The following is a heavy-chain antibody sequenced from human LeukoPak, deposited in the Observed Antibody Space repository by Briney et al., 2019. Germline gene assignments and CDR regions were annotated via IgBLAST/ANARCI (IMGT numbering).Heavy chain of an antibody. D-gene: IGHD3-9*01. J-gene: IGHJ5*01. V-gene: IGHV1-18*01. CDR3: ARGYYDILTGYYRGSWFDS. Sequence: ASVKVSCKASGYTFTRYGISWVRQAPGQGLEWMGRIGAHKGNTNNEQKFQGRVTMTTDTSTSTAYMELRSLRSDDTAVYYCARGYYDILTGYYRGSWFDSWGQGTLVTVSS. CDR1: GYTFTRYG. CDR2: IGAHKGNT.